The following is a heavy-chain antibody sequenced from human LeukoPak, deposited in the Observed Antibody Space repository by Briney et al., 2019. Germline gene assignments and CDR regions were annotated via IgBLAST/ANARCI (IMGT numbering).Heavy chain of an antibody. D-gene: IGHD3-9*01. CDR1: GGSISSGGYY. Sequence: SETLSLTCTVSGGSISSGGYYWSWIRQHPGKGLEWIGYIYYSGSTYYNPSLKSRVTISVDTSKNQFSLKLSSVTAADTAVYYCAREGVLTGYYYWGQGTLVTVSS. J-gene: IGHJ4*02. CDR3: AREGVLTGYYY. V-gene: IGHV4-31*03. CDR2: IYYSGST.